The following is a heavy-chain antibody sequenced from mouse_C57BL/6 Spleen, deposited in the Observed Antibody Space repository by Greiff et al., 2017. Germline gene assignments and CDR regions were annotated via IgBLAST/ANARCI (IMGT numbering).Heavy chain of an antibody. CDR2: IYPGSGST. V-gene: IGHV1-55*01. J-gene: IGHJ4*01. Sequence: QVQLQQPGAELVKPGASVKMSCKASGYTFTSYWIPWVKQRPGQGLEWIGDIYPGSGSTNYNEKFKSKATLTVDTSSSTAYMQLSSLTSEDSAVYDGAKQSQYYAMDYWGQGTSVTVSS. CDR3: AKQSQYYAMDY. CDR1: GYTFTSYW.